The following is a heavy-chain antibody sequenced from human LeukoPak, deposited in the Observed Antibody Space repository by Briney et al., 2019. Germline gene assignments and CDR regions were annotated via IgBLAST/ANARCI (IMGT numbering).Heavy chain of an antibody. J-gene: IGHJ4*02. V-gene: IGHV4-4*09. CDR1: GGSISSYY. Sequence: SETLSLTCTVSGGSISSYYWSWIRQPPGKGLERIGYIYSSGSTNYNPSLKSRVTISVDTSKNQFSLKLSSVTAADTAVYYCARHLRAGSPLFDYWGQGTLVTVSS. D-gene: IGHD1-26*01. CDR3: ARHLRAGSPLFDY. CDR2: IYSSGST.